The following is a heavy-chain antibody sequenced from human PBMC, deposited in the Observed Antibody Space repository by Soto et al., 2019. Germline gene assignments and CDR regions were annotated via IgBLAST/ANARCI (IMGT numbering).Heavy chain of an antibody. Sequence: QMQLVQSGPEVKKPGTSMRVSCKASGSTFDSTAVQWVRQARGQRLEWIGWIVVGTGDTDYAQSFRQIVTNTRDLATSTAYMELSGLSSDDTAVYICAAESDVGDAFDLGGQGTLVTVSS. V-gene: IGHV1-58*01. CDR1: GSTFDSTA. D-gene: IGHD2-15*01. CDR2: IVVGTGDT. J-gene: IGHJ3*01. CDR3: AAESDVGDAFDL.